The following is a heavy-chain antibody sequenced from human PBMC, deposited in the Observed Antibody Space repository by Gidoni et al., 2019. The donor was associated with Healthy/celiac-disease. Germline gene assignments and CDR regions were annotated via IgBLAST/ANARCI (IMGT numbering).Heavy chain of an antibody. Sequence: QVQLVESGGGVVQPGRSLRLSCAASGFTFSRYAMHWVRQAPGKGLEWVAVISYDGSNKYYADSVKGRFTISRDNSKNTLYLQMNSLRAEDTAVYYCARDVGYCSSTSCYDNYFDYWGQGTLVTVSS. CDR1: GFTFSRYA. J-gene: IGHJ4*02. V-gene: IGHV3-30-3*01. CDR2: ISYDGSNK. D-gene: IGHD2-2*01. CDR3: ARDVGYCSSTSCYDNYFDY.